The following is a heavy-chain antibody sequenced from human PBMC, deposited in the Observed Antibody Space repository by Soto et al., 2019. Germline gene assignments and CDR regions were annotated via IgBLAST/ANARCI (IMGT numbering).Heavy chain of an antibody. CDR2: ISSSSSYI. V-gene: IGHV3-21*01. CDR1: GFTFSSYS. D-gene: IGHD6-13*01. J-gene: IGHJ4*02. CDR3: ARDMEDSSSWGNY. Sequence: EVQLVESGGGLVKPGGSLRLSCAAPGFTFSSYSMNWVRQAPGKGLEWVSSISSSSSYIYYADSVKGRFTISRDNAKNSLYLQMNSLRAEDTAVYYCARDMEDSSSWGNYWGQGTLVTVSS.